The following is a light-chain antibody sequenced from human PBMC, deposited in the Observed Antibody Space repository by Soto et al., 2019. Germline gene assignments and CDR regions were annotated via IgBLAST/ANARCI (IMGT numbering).Light chain of an antibody. CDR1: QGIRND. CDR3: LQHYNYPRT. Sequence: AIQMTQSPSSLSVSPGDRVTIACRASQGIRNDLVWYQQKPGKAPNLLIYAASSLQSGVPSRFSGSGSGTDFTLTISSLQPEDFATYYCLQHYNYPRTFGQGTKVEIK. V-gene: IGKV1-6*01. J-gene: IGKJ1*01. CDR2: AAS.